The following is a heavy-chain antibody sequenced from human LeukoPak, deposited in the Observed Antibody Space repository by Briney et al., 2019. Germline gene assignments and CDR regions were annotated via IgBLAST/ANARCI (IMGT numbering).Heavy chain of an antibody. V-gene: IGHV1-8*03. Sequence: GASVKASCKASGYTFTNYDINWVRQATGQGLEWMGWMNPNSGNTGYAQKLQGRVTFTRDTSISTAYMELSSLRSEDTAVYYCARGLGSFGLVPGADYWGQGTLVTVSS. CDR2: MNPNSGNT. CDR1: GYTFTNYD. D-gene: IGHD3-10*01. J-gene: IGHJ4*02. CDR3: ARGLGSFGLVPGADY.